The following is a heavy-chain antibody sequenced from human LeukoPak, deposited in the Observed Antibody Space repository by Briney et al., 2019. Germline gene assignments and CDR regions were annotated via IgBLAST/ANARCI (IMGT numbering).Heavy chain of an antibody. CDR1: GYTFTGYY. J-gene: IGHJ5*02. D-gene: IGHD2-15*01. CDR3: ARDSDCSGGSCLNWFDP. CDR2: INPNSGGT. V-gene: IGHV1-2*06. Sequence: ASVKVSGKASGYTFTGYYMHWVRQAPGQGLEWMGRINPNSGGTNYAQKFQGRVTMTRDTSISTAYMELSRLRSDDTAVYYCARDSDCSGGSCLNWFDPWGQGTLVTVSS.